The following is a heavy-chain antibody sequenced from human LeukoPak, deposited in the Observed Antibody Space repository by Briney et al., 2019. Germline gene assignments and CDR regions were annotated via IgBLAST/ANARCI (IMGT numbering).Heavy chain of an antibody. D-gene: IGHD3-10*01. CDR1: GYPFSGYY. J-gene: IGHJ4*02. V-gene: IGHV1-2*02. CDR3: AEENLNYFGSGSYLY. CDR2: INTESGAT. Sequence: ASVQVSCKASGYPFSGYYIHWVRQGPGQGLEWLGWINTESGATKYAQRFEGRVTLTRDTSVTTVHMELSGLRYDDPAVYYCAEENLNYFGSGSYLYWGQGSQVTVPS.